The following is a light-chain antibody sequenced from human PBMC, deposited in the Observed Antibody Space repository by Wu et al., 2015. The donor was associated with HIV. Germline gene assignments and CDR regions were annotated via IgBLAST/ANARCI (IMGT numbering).Light chain of an antibody. V-gene: IGKV3-11*01. CDR2: DAS. CDR3: QHRSDWPPT. Sequence: IVLTQSPATLSLSPGERATLSCRASQSVSSYLAWYQQKPGQAPRLLIYDASNRATGIPARFSGSGSGTDFTLTINSLEPEDFAVYYCQHRSDWPPTFAGGTKVEIK. J-gene: IGKJ4*01. CDR1: QSVSSY.